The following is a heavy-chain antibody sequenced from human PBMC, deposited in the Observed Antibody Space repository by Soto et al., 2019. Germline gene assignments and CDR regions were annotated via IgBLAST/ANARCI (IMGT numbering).Heavy chain of an antibody. V-gene: IGHV4-39*01. J-gene: IGHJ5*02. CDR3: ARDYFDSSDYTTNWFDP. CDR2: IYHTGNA. Sequence: SETLSITCSVSGDSISNSRFYWAWIRQPPGEGLEWIGSIYHTGNAYYNPSLKSRVTIFVDTSKNQFSLKLTSVTAADTALYYCARDYFDSSDYTTNWFDPWGQGTLVTVSS. D-gene: IGHD3-22*01. CDR1: GDSISNSRFY.